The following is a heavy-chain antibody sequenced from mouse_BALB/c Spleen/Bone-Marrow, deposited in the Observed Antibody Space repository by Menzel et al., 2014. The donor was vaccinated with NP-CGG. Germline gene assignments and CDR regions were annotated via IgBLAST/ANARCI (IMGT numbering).Heavy chain of an antibody. Sequence: VQLQQSGAELVRPGTSVKVSCKASGYAFTNYLIEWVKQRPGQGLEWIGVINPGSGGTNYNEKFKGKATLTADKSSSTAYMQLSSLTSDGSAVYFCARGDYRSYYFDYWGQGTTLTVSS. D-gene: IGHD2-14*01. J-gene: IGHJ2*01. V-gene: IGHV1-54*01. CDR3: ARGDYRSYYFDY. CDR1: GYAFTNYL. CDR2: INPGSGGT.